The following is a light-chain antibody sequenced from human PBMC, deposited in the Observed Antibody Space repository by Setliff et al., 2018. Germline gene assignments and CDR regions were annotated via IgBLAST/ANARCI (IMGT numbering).Light chain of an antibody. CDR1: SSDVGAYDL. Sequence: ALTQPASVSGSPGQSITIPCSGTSSDVGAYDLVSWYKQHPGKAPKLIISDVSNRPSGVSNRFSGSKSGNTASLTISGLQAEDEADYYCSAYTSSSTYGFGTGTRSPS. J-gene: IGLJ1*01. V-gene: IGLV2-14*03. CDR2: DVS. CDR3: SAYTSSSTYG.